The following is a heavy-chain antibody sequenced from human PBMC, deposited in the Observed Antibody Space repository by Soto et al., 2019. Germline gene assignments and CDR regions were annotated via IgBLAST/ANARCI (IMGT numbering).Heavy chain of an antibody. V-gene: IGHV4-4*07. CDR3: ARDYYASGRLDY. CDR1: GDSITNYY. CDR2: IYTSGGT. J-gene: IGHJ4*02. D-gene: IGHD3-10*01. Sequence: SETLSLTCIVSGDSITNYYWSWIRQPAGKGLEWIGRIYTSGGTIYNPSLKSRVTMSVDTSNNQFSLKLSSVTAADTAVYYCARDYYASGRLDYWGQGTLVTVSS.